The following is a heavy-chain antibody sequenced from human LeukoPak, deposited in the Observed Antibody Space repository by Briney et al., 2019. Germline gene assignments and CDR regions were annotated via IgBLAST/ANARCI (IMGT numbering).Heavy chain of an antibody. CDR3: ARTTVTTSDDAFDI. CDR1: GYTFTTYG. Sequence: GAPVKVSCKASGYTFTTYGISWVRQAPGQGLEWMGWISAYNGNTNYAQKLQGRVTMTTDTSTSTAYMELRSLRSDDTAVYYCARTTVTTSDDAFDIWGQGTMVTVSS. CDR2: ISAYNGNT. J-gene: IGHJ3*02. D-gene: IGHD4-17*01. V-gene: IGHV1-18*01.